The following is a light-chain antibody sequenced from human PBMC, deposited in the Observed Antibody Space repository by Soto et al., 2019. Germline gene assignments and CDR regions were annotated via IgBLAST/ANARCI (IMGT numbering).Light chain of an antibody. V-gene: IGKV3-20*01. CDR2: GAS. CDR3: QQYSGSPGFT. Sequence: EIVLTQSPGTLSLSPGERATLSCRASQSVSSSYLAWYQQKPGQAPRLLIYGASSRATGIPDRFSGSGSGTDVTLPTSRLEPEDFAVYYCQQYSGSPGFTFGPGTKVDIK. CDR1: QSVSSSY. J-gene: IGKJ3*01.